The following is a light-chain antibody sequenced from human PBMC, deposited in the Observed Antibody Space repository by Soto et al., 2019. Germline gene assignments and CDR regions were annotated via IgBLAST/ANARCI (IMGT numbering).Light chain of an antibody. CDR1: QDISNY. CDR3: QQYDNRPLT. CDR2: DAT. Sequence: DIQMTQSPSSLSASVGDRVTITCQAGQDISNYLNWYQQKPGKAPKLLIYDATKLQTGVPSRFSGSGSGTDFTFTISSLQPADIATYYCQQYDNRPLTFGGGTKVDIK. V-gene: IGKV1-33*01. J-gene: IGKJ4*01.